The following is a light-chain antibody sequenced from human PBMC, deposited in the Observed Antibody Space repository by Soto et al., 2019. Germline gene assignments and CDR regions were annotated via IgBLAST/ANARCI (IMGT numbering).Light chain of an antibody. Sequence: QSALTQPASVSGSPGQSITISCTGTSSDVGGYKSVSWYQQLPGKAPKLMIYDVSNRPSGVSSRFSGSKSGNTASLTISGLQAEDEADYYCSSYTSSSTLYVFGTGTQLTVL. V-gene: IGLV2-14*01. CDR2: DVS. J-gene: IGLJ1*01. CDR3: SSYTSSSTLYV. CDR1: SSDVGGYKS.